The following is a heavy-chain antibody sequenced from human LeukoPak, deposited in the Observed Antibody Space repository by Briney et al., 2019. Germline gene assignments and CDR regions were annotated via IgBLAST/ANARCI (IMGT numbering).Heavy chain of an antibody. D-gene: IGHD3-22*01. J-gene: IGHJ5*02. V-gene: IGHV3-74*01. CDR3: ARGGDSSAFNWFDP. CDR1: GFTFSSNW. Sequence: GGSLRLSCAASGFTFSSNWMHWVRQAPGKGLVWVSRINSDGSSTSYADSVKGRFTISRDNAKNTLYLQMNSLRAEDTAVYYCARGGDSSAFNWFDPWGQGTLVTVSS. CDR2: INSDGSST.